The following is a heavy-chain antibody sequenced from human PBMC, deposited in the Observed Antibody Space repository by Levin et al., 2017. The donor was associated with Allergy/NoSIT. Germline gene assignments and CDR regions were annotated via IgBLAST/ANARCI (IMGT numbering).Heavy chain of an antibody. V-gene: IGHV3-30*18. CDR2: ISYDGSNE. J-gene: IGHJ4*02. Sequence: LSLTCAASGFIFSSFGMHWVRQAPGKGLEWVAVISYDGSNEYYADSVKGRFTISRDNSKNTLYLQMNSRRGEVAAVYYCAKDLVFGTRSWSLAVWGQGTLVTVSS. CDR1: GFIFSSFG. D-gene: IGHD6-13*01. CDR3: AKDLVFGTRSWSLAV.